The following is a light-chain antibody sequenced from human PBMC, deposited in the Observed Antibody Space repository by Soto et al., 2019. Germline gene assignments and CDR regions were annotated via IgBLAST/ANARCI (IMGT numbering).Light chain of an antibody. V-gene: IGKV1-27*01. CDR2: AAS. CDR3: QKYNSAPRT. Sequence: DLQITQSPSSLSASAGERVTITCRASHGISNYLAWYQQKPGKVPKLLICAASTLQSGVPSLFSGSGSGTDFTLTISSLQPEDVATYYCQKYNSAPRTFGQGTKVDIK. CDR1: HGISNY. J-gene: IGKJ1*01.